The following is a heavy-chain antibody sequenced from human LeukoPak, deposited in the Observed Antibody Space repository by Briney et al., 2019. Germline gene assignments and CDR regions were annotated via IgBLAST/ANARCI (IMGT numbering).Heavy chain of an antibody. J-gene: IGHJ4*02. V-gene: IGHV3-49*04. CDR1: GFTFGDYP. CDR3: TRADSGSYSRGFDY. Sequence: GGSLRLSCTASGFTFGDYPMSWVRQAPGKGLEWVGFIRSKAYGGTTEYAASVKGRFTISRDDSKSIAYLQMNSLKTEDTAVYYCTRADSGSYSRGFDYWGQGTLVTVSS. D-gene: IGHD1-26*01. CDR2: IRSKAYGGTT.